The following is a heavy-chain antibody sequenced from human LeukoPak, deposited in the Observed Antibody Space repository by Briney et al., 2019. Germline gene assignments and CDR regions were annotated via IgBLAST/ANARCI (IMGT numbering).Heavy chain of an antibody. CDR2: ISTTSSYI. Sequence: GGSLRLSCAVAGFSFSSYNMNGVRQFPGKGLEWVSSISTTSSYIYYADSVKGRFTISRDNTKSSLYLQMNSLRVEDTAVYYCTKGVAAADYWGQGTLVTVSS. J-gene: IGHJ4*02. D-gene: IGHD6-13*01. CDR1: GFSFSSYN. V-gene: IGHV3-21*01. CDR3: TKGVAAADY.